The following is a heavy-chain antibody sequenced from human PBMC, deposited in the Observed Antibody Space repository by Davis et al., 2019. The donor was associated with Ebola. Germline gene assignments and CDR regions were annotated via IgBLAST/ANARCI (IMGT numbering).Heavy chain of an antibody. V-gene: IGHV3-64*04. CDR1: GFTFRSYT. CDR2: ISSNGYST. CDR3: VRDRLAYFDY. Sequence: PGGSLRLSCSASGFTFRSYTMHWVRQAPGKGLEYVSAISSNGYSTYYADSVKGRFTISRDNAQNSVFLQMNSLRDEDTAVYYCVRDRLAYFDYWGQGILVTVSS. J-gene: IGHJ4*02. D-gene: IGHD2-21*01.